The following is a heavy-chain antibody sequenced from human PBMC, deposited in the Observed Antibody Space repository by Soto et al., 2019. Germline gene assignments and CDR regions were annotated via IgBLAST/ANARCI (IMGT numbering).Heavy chain of an antibody. J-gene: IGHJ5*01. CDR3: ARTRNGGVADSFDS. CDR2: ISRDGSYI. Sequence: PGGSLRLSCAASGFTFSRYAIHWVRLTPGRGLEWVLAISRDGSYIYYTDSVKGRFTVSRDNPKNTVFVQMNRLIPDDTALYFCARTRNGGVADSFDSWGQGTRVTVSS. CDR1: GFTFSRYA. D-gene: IGHD3-3*01. V-gene: IGHV3-30*04.